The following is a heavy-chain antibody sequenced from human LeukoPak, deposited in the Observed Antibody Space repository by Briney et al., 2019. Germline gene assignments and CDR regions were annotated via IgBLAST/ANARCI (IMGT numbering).Heavy chain of an antibody. CDR2: ISSSSSYI. CDR1: GFTFSSYS. CDR3: ARASYCGGDCYPKYYFDY. V-gene: IGHV3-21*01. D-gene: IGHD2-21*02. Sequence: PGGSLRLSCAASGFTFSSYSMNWVRQAPGKGLEWVSPISSSSSYIYYADSVKGRFTISRDNAKNSLYLQMNSLRAEDTAVYYCARASYCGGDCYPKYYFDYWGQGTLVTVSS. J-gene: IGHJ4*02.